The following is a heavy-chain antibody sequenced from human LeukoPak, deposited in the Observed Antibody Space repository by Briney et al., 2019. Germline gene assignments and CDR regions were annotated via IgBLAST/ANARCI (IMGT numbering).Heavy chain of an antibody. V-gene: IGHV4-39*07. CDR2: IYYSGDT. Sequence: KSSETLSLTCTVSGASISSGNYYWGWIRQPPGKGLEWLGSIYYSGDTYNNPPLKSRVTISVDTAKSQFSLRLSSVTAADTAVYYCARDVAGNTFDYWGQGTLVTVSS. J-gene: IGHJ4*02. CDR3: ARDVAGNTFDY. D-gene: IGHD5-12*01. CDR1: GASISSGNYY.